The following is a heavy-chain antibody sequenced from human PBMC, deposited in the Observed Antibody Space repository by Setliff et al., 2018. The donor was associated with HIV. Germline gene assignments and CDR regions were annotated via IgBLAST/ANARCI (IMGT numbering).Heavy chain of an antibody. D-gene: IGHD4-17*01. Sequence: PGGSLRLSCAASGFTFSNAWMSWVRQAPGKGLEWVSSISSSSSYIYYADSVKGRFTISRDNAKNSLYLQMNSLRAEDTAVYYCARDFGYGALLGMDVWGQGTTVTVSS. CDR3: ARDFGYGALLGMDV. CDR2: ISSSSSYI. J-gene: IGHJ6*02. V-gene: IGHV3-21*01. CDR1: GFTFSNAW.